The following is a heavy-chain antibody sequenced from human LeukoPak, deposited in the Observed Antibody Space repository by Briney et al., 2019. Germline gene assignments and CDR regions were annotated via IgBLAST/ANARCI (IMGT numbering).Heavy chain of an antibody. CDR2: IYTSGST. J-gene: IGHJ4*02. Sequence: SETLSLTCTVSGGSISSYYWSWIRQPAGKGLEWIGRIYTSGSTNYNPSLKSRVTMSVDTSKNQFSLKLSSVTAADTAVYYCAREVDCSGGSCYWYYFDYWGQGTLVTVSS. V-gene: IGHV4-4*07. CDR3: AREVDCSGGSCYWYYFDY. D-gene: IGHD2-15*01. CDR1: GGSISSYY.